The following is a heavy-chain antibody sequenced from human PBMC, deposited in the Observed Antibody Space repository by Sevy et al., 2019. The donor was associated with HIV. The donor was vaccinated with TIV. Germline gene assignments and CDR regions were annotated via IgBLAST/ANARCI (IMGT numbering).Heavy chain of an antibody. CDR1: GFTFSSYS. V-gene: IGHV3-48*02. Sequence: GGSLRLSCAASGFTFSSYSMNWVRQAPGKGLEWVSYISSSSSTIYYADSVKGRFTISRDNAKNSLYLQMNSLRDEDTAVYYCARDRSIAAAAKKWFDPWGQGTLVTVPS. CDR2: ISSSSSTI. CDR3: ARDRSIAAAAKKWFDP. J-gene: IGHJ5*02. D-gene: IGHD6-13*01.